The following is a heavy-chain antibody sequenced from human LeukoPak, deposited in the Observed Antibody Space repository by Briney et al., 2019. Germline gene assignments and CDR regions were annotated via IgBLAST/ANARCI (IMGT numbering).Heavy chain of an antibody. CDR1: GGSISSSNW. J-gene: IGHJ4*02. V-gene: IGHV4-4*02. CDR2: IYHSGST. CDR3: ARLYSSGLPQDY. D-gene: IGHD6-19*01. Sequence: SETLSLTCAVSGGSISSSNWWSWVRPPPGKGLEWIGEIYHSGSTNYNPSLKSRVTISVDKSKNQFSLKLSSVTAADTAVYYCARLYSSGLPQDYWGQGTLVTVSS.